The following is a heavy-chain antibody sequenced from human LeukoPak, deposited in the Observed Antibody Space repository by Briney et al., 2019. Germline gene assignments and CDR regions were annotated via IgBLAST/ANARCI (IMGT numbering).Heavy chain of an antibody. CDR3: ARVGGMTTINNAAFDI. V-gene: IGHV4-59*01. J-gene: IGHJ3*02. CDR1: GGSLNSYY. CDR2: IYHSEST. Sequence: KTSETLSLTCTVSGGSLNSYYWNWIRQPPGKGLEWIGYIYHSESTNYNPSLKSRVTISLDRSKNQFSLKLTSVTAADTAIYYCARVGGMTTINNAAFDIWGQGTMVTVSS. D-gene: IGHD5-24*01.